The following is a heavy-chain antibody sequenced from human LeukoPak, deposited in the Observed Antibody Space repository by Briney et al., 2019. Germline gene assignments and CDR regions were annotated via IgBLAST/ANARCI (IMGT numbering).Heavy chain of an antibody. CDR3: AKALRSGYGYIDGY. D-gene: IGHD5-12*01. V-gene: IGHV3-23*01. J-gene: IGHJ4*02. Sequence: GGSLRLSCAASGFTFSSYAMSWVRQAPGKGLEWVSAISGSGGSTYYADSVKGRFTISRDNSKNTLYLQMNSLRAEDTAVYYCAKALRSGYGYIDGYWGQGTLVTVSS. CDR1: GFTFSSYA. CDR2: ISGSGGST.